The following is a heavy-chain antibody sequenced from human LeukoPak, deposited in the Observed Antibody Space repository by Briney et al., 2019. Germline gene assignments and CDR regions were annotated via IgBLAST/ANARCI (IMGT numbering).Heavy chain of an antibody. D-gene: IGHD3-10*01. V-gene: IGHV3-30*02. CDR3: AKERVYYGSGPHGSLDY. J-gene: IGHJ4*02. CDR2: IRYDGSNK. Sequence: PGGSLRLSCAASGFTFSSYGMHWVRQAPGKGLEWVAFIRYDGSNKYYADSVKGRFTISRGNSKNTLYLQMNSLRAEDTAVYYCAKERVYYGSGPHGSLDYWGQGTLVTVSS. CDR1: GFTFSSYG.